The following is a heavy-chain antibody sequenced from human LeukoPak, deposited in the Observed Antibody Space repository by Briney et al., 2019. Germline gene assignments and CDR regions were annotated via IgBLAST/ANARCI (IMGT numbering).Heavy chain of an antibody. CDR3: ARDIVVVVESLYYMDV. D-gene: IGHD2-15*01. CDR1: GFTFSSYS. J-gene: IGHJ6*03. V-gene: IGHV3-48*04. CDR2: ISSSSSTI. Sequence: GGSLRLSCAASGFTFSSYSMNWVRQAPGKGLEWVSYISSSSSTIYYADSVKGRFTISRDNAKNSLYLQMDSLRAEDTAVYYCARDIVVVVESLYYMDVWGKGTTVTVSS.